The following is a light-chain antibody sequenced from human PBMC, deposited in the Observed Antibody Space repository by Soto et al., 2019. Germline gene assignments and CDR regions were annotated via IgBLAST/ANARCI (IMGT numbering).Light chain of an antibody. Sequence: EIVMKQSPATLSVSPGERATLSCRASQSVSSSLAWYQKKPGQAPRLLIYGASTRATGIPARLSGSGSGTEFTLTISSLQSEDFAVYYCQQYSNWWTVGQGTRVEIK. CDR3: QQYSNWWT. CDR2: GAS. CDR1: QSVSSS. V-gene: IGKV3-15*01. J-gene: IGKJ1*01.